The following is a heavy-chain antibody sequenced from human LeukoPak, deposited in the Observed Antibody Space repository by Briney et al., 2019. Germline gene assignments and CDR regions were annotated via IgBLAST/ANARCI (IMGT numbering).Heavy chain of an antibody. Sequence: GGSLRLSCAASGFTVSSIYMSWVRQAPGKGLEWVSVIYSGGSTYYADSVKGRFTISRDSSKNTLYLQMNSLRAEDTAVYYCARVPNSSSWSFDYWGQGTLVTVSS. CDR2: IYSGGST. V-gene: IGHV3-53*01. CDR1: GFTVSSIY. J-gene: IGHJ4*02. D-gene: IGHD6-13*01. CDR3: ARVPNSSSWSFDY.